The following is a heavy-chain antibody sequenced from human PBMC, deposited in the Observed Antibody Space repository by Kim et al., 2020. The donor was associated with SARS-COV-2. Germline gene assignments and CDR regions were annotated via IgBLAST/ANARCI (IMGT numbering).Heavy chain of an antibody. CDR2: FDPEDGET. J-gene: IGHJ6*02. CDR3: ATDLKGSGAAADPKDHYYYYYGMDV. D-gene: IGHD6-13*01. Sequence: ASVKVSCKVSGYTLTELSMHWVRQAPGKGLEWMGGFDPEDGETIYAQKFQGRVTMTEDTSTDTAYMELSSLRSEDTAVYYCATDLKGSGAAADPKDHYYYYYGMDVWGQGTTVTVSS. CDR1: GYTLTELS. V-gene: IGHV1-24*01.